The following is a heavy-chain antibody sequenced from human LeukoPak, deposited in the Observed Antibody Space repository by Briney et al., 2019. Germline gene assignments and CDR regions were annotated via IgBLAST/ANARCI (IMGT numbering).Heavy chain of an antibody. Sequence: GGSLRLSCAASGFSFSNYWMNWVRQAPGKGPEWVANIKQDGGEKYYVDSVKGRFTISRDNAKNSLYLQMNSLRAEDTAVYYCAGTVWGFDPWGQGTLVTVSS. V-gene: IGHV3-7*01. CDR1: GFSFSNYW. J-gene: IGHJ5*02. CDR2: IKQDGGEK. CDR3: AGTVWGFDP. D-gene: IGHD3-16*01.